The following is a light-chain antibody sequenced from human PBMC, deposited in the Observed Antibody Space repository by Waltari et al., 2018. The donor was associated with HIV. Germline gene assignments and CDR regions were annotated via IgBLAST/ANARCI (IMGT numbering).Light chain of an antibody. V-gene: IGLV1-36*01. Sequence: SVLTQPPPVSEAPRPRVTLSCSGSSSHLGSNAVKCYQQVPGKAPKLLIYYDDLLSSGISDRFSGSKSGTSASLAIRGLQSEDEADYYCAAWDDSLNGYVFGSGTTVTVL. CDR1: SSHLGSNA. J-gene: IGLJ1*01. CDR2: YDD. CDR3: AAWDDSLNGYV.